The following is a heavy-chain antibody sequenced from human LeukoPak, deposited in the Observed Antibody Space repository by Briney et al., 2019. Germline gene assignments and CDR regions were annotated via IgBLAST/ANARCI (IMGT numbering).Heavy chain of an antibody. V-gene: IGHV4-38-2*02. CDR1: GYSISSGYD. CDR3: ARDPGWELRSSRDRFNWFDP. J-gene: IGHJ5*02. CDR2: IYHSGST. Sequence: SETLSLTCAVSGYSISSGYDWGWIRQPPGKGLEWIGSIYHSGSTYYNPSLKSRVTISVDTSKNRFSLKLSSVTAADTAVYYCARDPGWELRSSRDRFNWFDPWGQGTLVTVSS. D-gene: IGHD1-26*01.